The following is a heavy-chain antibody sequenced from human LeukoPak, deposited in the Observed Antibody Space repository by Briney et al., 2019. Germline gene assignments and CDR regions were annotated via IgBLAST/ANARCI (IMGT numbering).Heavy chain of an antibody. CDR1: GGSINYYY. CDR3: AREKSSGWYVDY. CDR2: IYTSGST. Sequence: PSETLSLTCTVSGGSINYYYWNWIRQPAGKGLEWIRRIYTSGSTNYNPSLKSRVTMSVDTSKNQFSLKLSSVTAADTAVYYCAREKSSGWYVDYWGQGTLVTVSS. D-gene: IGHD6-19*01. J-gene: IGHJ4*02. V-gene: IGHV4-4*07.